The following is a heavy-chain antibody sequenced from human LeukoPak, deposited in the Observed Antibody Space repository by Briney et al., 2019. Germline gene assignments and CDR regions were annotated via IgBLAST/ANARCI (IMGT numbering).Heavy chain of an antibody. CDR1: GYTFTGYY. CDR2: INPSGGST. CDR3: ARPRSYDSSGYYFHYFDY. V-gene: IGHV1-46*03. J-gene: IGHJ4*02. Sequence: ASVKVSCKASGYTFTGYYMHWVRQAPGQGLEWMGIINPSGGSTSYAQKFQGRVTKTRDTSTSTVYMELSSLRSEDTAVYYCARPRSYDSSGYYFHYFDYWGQGTLVTVSS. D-gene: IGHD3-22*01.